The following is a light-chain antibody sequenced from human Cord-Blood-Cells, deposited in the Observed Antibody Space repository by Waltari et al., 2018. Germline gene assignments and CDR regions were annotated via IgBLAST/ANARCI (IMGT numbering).Light chain of an antibody. CDR2: EGS. Sequence: QSALTQPASVSGSPGQSITISSPGTSSAVGSYNLVSWYQQHPGKAPKLMIYEGSKRPSGVSNRFSGSKSGNTASLTISGLQAEDEADYYCCSYAGSSTWVFGGGTKLTVL. V-gene: IGLV2-23*01. CDR1: SSAVGSYNL. CDR3: CSYAGSSTWV. J-gene: IGLJ3*02.